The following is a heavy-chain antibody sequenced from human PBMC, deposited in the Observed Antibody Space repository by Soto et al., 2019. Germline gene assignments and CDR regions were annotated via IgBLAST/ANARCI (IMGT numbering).Heavy chain of an antibody. CDR2: SSGSGDST. D-gene: IGHD4-17*01. CDR3: AKGRGTTVSTRVIGSDY. V-gene: IGHV3-23*01. CDR1: GFTFSSYA. Sequence: EVQVLESGGGLVQPGGSLRLSCAASGFTFSSYAMSWVRQAPGKGLEWVAASSGSGDSTYYADSVKGRFTISRDNSKNTLYLQMNSLRAEDTAVYYCAKGRGTTVSTRVIGSDYWGPGTLVTVSS. J-gene: IGHJ4*02.